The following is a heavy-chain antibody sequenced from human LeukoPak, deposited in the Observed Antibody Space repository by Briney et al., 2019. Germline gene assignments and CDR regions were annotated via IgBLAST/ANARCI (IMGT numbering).Heavy chain of an antibody. D-gene: IGHD5-18*01. CDR1: GLTFSSYA. CDR2: ISSSSSYI. Sequence: GGSLRLSCAASGLTFSSYAMSWVRQAPGKGLEWVSSISSSSSYIYYADSVKGRFTISRDNAKNSLYLQMNSLRAEDTAVYYCARDLGGYSYGYNDYWGQGTLVTVSS. V-gene: IGHV3-21*01. CDR3: ARDLGGYSYGYNDY. J-gene: IGHJ4*02.